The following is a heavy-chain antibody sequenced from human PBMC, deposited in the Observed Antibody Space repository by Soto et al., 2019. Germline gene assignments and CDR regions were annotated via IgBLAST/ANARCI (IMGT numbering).Heavy chain of an antibody. CDR1: GGSISSGDYY. D-gene: IGHD3-22*01. Sequence: SETLSLTCTVSGGSISSGDYYWSWIRQPPGKGLEWIGYIYYSGSTYYNPSLKSRVTISVDTPKNQFSLKLSSVTAADTAVYYCARVEGNYYDSSGYGMDVWGQGTTVTVSS. CDR3: ARVEGNYYDSSGYGMDV. CDR2: IYYSGST. J-gene: IGHJ6*02. V-gene: IGHV4-30-4*01.